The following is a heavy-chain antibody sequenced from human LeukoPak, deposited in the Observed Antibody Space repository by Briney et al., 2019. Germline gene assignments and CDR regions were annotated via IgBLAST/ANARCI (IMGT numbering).Heavy chain of an antibody. D-gene: IGHD5-24*01. Sequence: GGSLRLSCAGSGFTFNTYNMNWVRQAPGKGLEWVSSISSSSSYIYYADSVKGRFTISRDNAKNSLYLQMNSLRAEDTAVYYCAREEMATIPFDYWGQGTLVTVSS. CDR3: AREEMATIPFDY. CDR1: GFTFNTYN. CDR2: ISSSSSYI. J-gene: IGHJ4*02. V-gene: IGHV3-21*01.